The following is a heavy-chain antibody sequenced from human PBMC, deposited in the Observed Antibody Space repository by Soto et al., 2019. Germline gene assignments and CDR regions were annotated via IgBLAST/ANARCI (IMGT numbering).Heavy chain of an antibody. CDR2: ISYDGSNK. CDR3: ARDPPEYSGGWYYFDY. D-gene: IGHD6-19*01. J-gene: IGHJ4*02. V-gene: IGHV3-30-3*01. Sequence: GGSLRLSCAASGFTFSSYAMHWVRQAPGKGLEWVAVISYDGSNKYYADSVKGRFTISRDNSKNTLYLQMNSLRAEDTAVYYCARDPPEYSGGWYYFDYWGQGTLVTVSS. CDR1: GFTFSSYA.